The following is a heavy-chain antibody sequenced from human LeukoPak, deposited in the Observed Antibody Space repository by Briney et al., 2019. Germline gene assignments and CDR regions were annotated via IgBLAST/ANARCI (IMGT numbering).Heavy chain of an antibody. CDR3: ARGVTGRYCSSTSCHWRAWFDP. CDR1: GYTFSDYY. CDR2: INPNSGDT. Sequence: ASVKVSCKTSGYTFSDYYIHWIRQAPGQGLEWVGWINPNSGDTDYAQKFQGRVTVTRDTSISTAYMELSSLRSEDTAVYYCARGVTGRYCSSTSCHWRAWFDPWGQGTLVTVSS. D-gene: IGHD2-2*01. J-gene: IGHJ5*02. V-gene: IGHV1-2*02.